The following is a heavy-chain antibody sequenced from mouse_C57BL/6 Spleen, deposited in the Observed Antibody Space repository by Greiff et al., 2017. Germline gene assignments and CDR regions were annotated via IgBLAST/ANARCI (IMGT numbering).Heavy chain of an antibody. J-gene: IGHJ2*01. CDR1: GFTFSDYY. CDR3: ARDLGTRMDY. V-gene: IGHV5-16*01. CDR2: INYDGSST. D-gene: IGHD4-1*01. Sequence: EVMLVESEGGLVQPGSSMTLSCTASGFTFSDYYMAWVRQVPEKGLEWVANINYDGSSTYYLASLKSRFIISRDNAKNILYLQMSSLKSEDTATYYGARDLGTRMDYWGQGTTLTVSS.